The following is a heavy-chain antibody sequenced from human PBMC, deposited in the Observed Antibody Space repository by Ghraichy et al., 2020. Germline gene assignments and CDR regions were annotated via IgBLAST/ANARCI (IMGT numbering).Heavy chain of an antibody. CDR2: IYYSGST. CDR1: GGSISSSSYY. D-gene: IGHD6-13*01. CDR3: ARQDSSSWYSWFDP. V-gene: IGHV4-39*01. Sequence: SETLSLTCTVSGGSISSSSYYWGWIRQPPGKGLEWIGSIYYSGSTYYNPSLKSRVTISVDTSKNQFSLKLSSVTAADTAVYYCARQDSSSWYSWFDPWGQGTLVTVSS. J-gene: IGHJ5*02.